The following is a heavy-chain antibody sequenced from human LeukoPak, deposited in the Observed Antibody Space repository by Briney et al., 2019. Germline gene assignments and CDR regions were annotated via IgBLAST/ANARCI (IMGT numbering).Heavy chain of an antibody. Sequence: SETLSLTCPVSGGSFSNYYWSWVRQFPGKGLEWIGCIHYSGSTKYNPSLKSRFTISIDTSKNQFSLKVTSVTDADTAVYFCAKGINVGATAFWGQGTLVTVSS. J-gene: IGHJ4*02. D-gene: IGHD1-26*01. CDR1: GGSFSNYY. CDR3: AKGINVGATAF. CDR2: IHYSGST. V-gene: IGHV4-59*01.